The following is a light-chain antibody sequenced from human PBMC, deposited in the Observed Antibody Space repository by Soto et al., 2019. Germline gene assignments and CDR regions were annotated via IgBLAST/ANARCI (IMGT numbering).Light chain of an antibody. CDR2: AAS. CDR3: QQSYSTPPA. Sequence: DIQMTQSPSSLSASVGDRVTITCRASQSISSYLNWYQQKPGKAPKLLIYAASSLQSGVPSRFSGSASGTDFTLTISSLQTEDFATYYCQQSYSTPPAFGQGTKVDIK. J-gene: IGKJ1*01. CDR1: QSISSY. V-gene: IGKV1-39*01.